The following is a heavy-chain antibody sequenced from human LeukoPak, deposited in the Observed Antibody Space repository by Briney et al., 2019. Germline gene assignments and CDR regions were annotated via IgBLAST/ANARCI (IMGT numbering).Heavy chain of an antibody. CDR3: ARCNHDFWSGYLSAFDI. J-gene: IGHJ3*02. D-gene: IGHD3-3*01. V-gene: IGHV4-39*01. CDR1: GGSISSSSYY. Sequence: SETLSLTCTVSGGSISSSSYYWGWIRQPPGKGLEWIGSIYYSGSTYYYPSLKSRVTISVDTSKNQFSLKLSSVTAADTAVYYCARCNHDFWSGYLSAFDIWGQGTMVTVSS. CDR2: IYYSGST.